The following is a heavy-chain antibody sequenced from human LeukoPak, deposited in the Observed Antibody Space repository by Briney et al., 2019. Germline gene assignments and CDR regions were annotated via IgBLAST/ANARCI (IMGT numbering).Heavy chain of an antibody. D-gene: IGHD3-3*01. Sequence: SETLSLTCTVSGYSISSGYYWGWIRQPPGKGLEWIGSIYHSGSTYYNPSLKSRVTISLDTSESQISLRLSSVTAADTAVYFCARFYDFWSGDPWGQGTLVTVSS. CDR3: ARFYDFWSGDP. J-gene: IGHJ5*02. V-gene: IGHV4-38-2*02. CDR1: GYSISSGYY. CDR2: IYHSGST.